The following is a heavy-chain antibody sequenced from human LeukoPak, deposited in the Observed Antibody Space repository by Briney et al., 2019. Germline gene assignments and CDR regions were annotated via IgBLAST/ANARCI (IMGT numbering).Heavy chain of an antibody. V-gene: IGHV3-21*01. CDR2: ISSSSYI. J-gene: IGHJ4*02. Sequence: GGSLRLSCAASGFTFSSYSMNWVRQAPGKGLEWVSSISSSSYIYYADSVKGGFTISRDNAKNSLYLQMNSLRAEDTAVYYCARDLRFLEWLHDYWGQGTLVTVSS. CDR1: GFTFSSYS. D-gene: IGHD3-3*01. CDR3: ARDLRFLEWLHDY.